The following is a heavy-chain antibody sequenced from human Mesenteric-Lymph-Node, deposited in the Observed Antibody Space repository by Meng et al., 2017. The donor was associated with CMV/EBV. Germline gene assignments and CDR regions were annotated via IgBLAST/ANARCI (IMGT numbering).Heavy chain of an antibody. Sequence: SVKVSCKASGYTFTSYGISWVRQAPGQGLEWMGGIIPILGIANYAQKFQGRVTITADKSTSTAYMELSSLRSEDTAVYYCARQFSSGSYYYYYYGMDVWGQGTTVTVSS. CDR3: ARQFSSGSYYYYYYGMDV. CDR1: GYTFTSYG. J-gene: IGHJ6*02. D-gene: IGHD3-10*01. CDR2: IIPILGIA. V-gene: IGHV1-69*10.